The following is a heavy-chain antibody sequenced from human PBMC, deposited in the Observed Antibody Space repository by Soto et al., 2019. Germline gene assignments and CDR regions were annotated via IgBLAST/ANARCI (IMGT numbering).Heavy chain of an antibody. CDR2: VSHDGSNT. CDR1: GFTFSDYA. CDR3: AKGGRQWLVTADFNY. Sequence: VHLVESGGGVVQPGRSLRLSCAASGFTFSDYAMHWVRQAPGKGLEWVAVVSHDGSNTHYADAVKSGFTISTDSSKDTVSLEVTSLRAEDTAVYYCAKGGRQWLVTADFNYWGQGALVTVSS. V-gene: IGHV3-30*18. J-gene: IGHJ4*02. D-gene: IGHD6-19*01.